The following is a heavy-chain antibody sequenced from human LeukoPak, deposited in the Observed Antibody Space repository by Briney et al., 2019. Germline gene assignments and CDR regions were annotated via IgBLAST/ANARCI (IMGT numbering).Heavy chain of an antibody. D-gene: IGHD3-10*01. Sequence: GGSLRLSCAASGFTFSSYAMSWVRQAPGKGLEWVSAISGSGGSTYYADSVKGRFTISRDNAKNSLYLQMNSLRAEDTAVYYCARVGGSGSYSYNWFDPWGQGTLVTVSS. J-gene: IGHJ5*02. V-gene: IGHV3-23*01. CDR2: ISGSGGST. CDR3: ARVGGSGSYSYNWFDP. CDR1: GFTFSSYA.